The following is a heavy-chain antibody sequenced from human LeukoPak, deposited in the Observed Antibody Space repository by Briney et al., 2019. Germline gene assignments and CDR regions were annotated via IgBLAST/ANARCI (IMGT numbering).Heavy chain of an antibody. Sequence: SGTLSLTRAVSGGSISSYYWSWIRQPPGKGLEWIGSIYYSGSTDHNPSLKSRVTISVDTSKNQFSLKLSSVTAADTAVYDWAREYDYVWGSYRLGGNWFDPWGQGTLVTVSS. V-gene: IGHV4-59*01. J-gene: IGHJ5*02. CDR1: GGSISSYY. CDR3: AREYDYVWGSYRLGGNWFDP. CDR2: IYYSGST. D-gene: IGHD3-16*02.